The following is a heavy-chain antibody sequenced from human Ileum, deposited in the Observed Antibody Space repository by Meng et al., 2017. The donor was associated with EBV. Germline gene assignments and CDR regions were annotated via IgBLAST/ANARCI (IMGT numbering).Heavy chain of an antibody. J-gene: IGHJ4*02. V-gene: IGHV4-61*08. CDR1: NGSVSSYGYY. CDR2: MSYTGST. D-gene: IGHD2-21*02. CDR3: ARERGGGDRGIQ. Sequence: QLKESGPGLVKPSETLSLTCSVSNGSVSSYGYYWTWIRQPPGKGLEWIGYMSYTGSTNYKSTLKSRVTISVDKSKNQFSLKLSSVTAADTAVYYCARERGGGDRGIQWGQGTLVTVSS.